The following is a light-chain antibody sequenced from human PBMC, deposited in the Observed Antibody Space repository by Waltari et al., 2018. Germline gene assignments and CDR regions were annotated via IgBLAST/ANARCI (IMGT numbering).Light chain of an antibody. Sequence: SYELTQPVSVSVALGQTATITCGADNIGTKNVHWYQQKPGQAPMLVIYRDNNRPSGIPERFSGSNSGNTATLTISRAQAGDEADYYCQRSASGTVLFGGGTMLTVL. J-gene: IGLJ3*02. CDR2: RDN. CDR3: QRSASGTVL. V-gene: IGLV3-9*01. CDR1: NIGTKN.